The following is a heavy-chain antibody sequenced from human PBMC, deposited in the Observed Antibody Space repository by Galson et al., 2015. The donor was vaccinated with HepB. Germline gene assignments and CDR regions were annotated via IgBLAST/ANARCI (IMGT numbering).Heavy chain of an antibody. CDR2: IDWDDDK. CDR1: GFSLSTRGMC. J-gene: IGHJ6*02. CDR3: ARHTGYCSSTSCFKDGDYYYGMDV. Sequence: PALVKPTQTLTLTCTFSGFSLSTRGMCVSWIRQPPGKALEWLARIDWDDDKYYSTSLKTRLTISKDTSKNQVVLTMTNMDPVDTATYYCARHTGYCSSTSCFKDGDYYYGMDVWGQGTTVTVSS. D-gene: IGHD2-2*01. V-gene: IGHV2-70*11.